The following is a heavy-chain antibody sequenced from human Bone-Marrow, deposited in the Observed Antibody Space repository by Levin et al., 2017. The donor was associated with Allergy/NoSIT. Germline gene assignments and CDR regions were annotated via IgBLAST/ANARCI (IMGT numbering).Heavy chain of an antibody. Sequence: SGPTLVKPTQTLTLTCTFSGFSLSTSGMCVSWIRQPPGKALEWLARIDWDDDKYYSTSLKTRLIISKATSKHQVVLTMTNMDPLDTTTYCCAQATKHYYGRGFECWGQGTLVTVSS. D-gene: IGHD3-10*01. V-gene: IGHV2-70*12. J-gene: IGHJ4*02. CDR3: AQATKHYYGRGFEC. CDR1: GFSLSTSGMC. CDR2: IDWDDDK.